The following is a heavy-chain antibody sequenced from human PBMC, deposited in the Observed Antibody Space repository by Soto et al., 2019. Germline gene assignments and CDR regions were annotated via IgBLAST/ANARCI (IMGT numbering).Heavy chain of an antibody. J-gene: IGHJ6*02. CDR2: IGTAGDT. D-gene: IGHD6-19*01. V-gene: IGHV3-13*01. Sequence: PGGSLRLSCAASGFTFSSYDMHWVRQATGKGLEWVSAIGTAGDTYYPGSVKGRFTISRENAKNSLYLQMNSLRAGDTAVYYCARASSSSGWYGYYYYGMDVWGQGTTVTVSS. CDR3: ARASSSSGWYGYYYYGMDV. CDR1: GFTFSSYD.